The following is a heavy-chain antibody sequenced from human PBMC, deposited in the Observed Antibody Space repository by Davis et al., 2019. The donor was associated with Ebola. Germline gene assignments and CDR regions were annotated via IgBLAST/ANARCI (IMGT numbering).Heavy chain of an antibody. CDR1: GYTFTGYY. CDR3: ARAGLWFREGHDY. CDR2: INPNSGGT. J-gene: IGHJ4*02. D-gene: IGHD3-10*01. Sequence: ASVKVSCKASGYTFTGYYIHWVRQAPGQGLEWLGWINPNSGGTNYAQKFQGRVAMTRDTSISTAYMELSRLRSDDTAVYYCARAGLWFREGHDYWGQGTLVTVSS. V-gene: IGHV1-2*02.